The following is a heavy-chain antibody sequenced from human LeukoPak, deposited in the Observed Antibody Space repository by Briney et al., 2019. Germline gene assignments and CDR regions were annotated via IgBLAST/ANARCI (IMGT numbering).Heavy chain of an antibody. CDR1: GFTFSSYS. D-gene: IGHD1-7*01. CDR2: ISSSSSYI. Sequence: KPGGSLRLSCAASGFTFSSYSMSWVRQAPGKGLEWVSSISSSSSYIYYADSVKGRFTISRDNAKNSLYLQMNSLRAEDTAVYYCARERLDWNYGDVLDYGMDVWGQGTTVTVSS. V-gene: IGHV3-21*01. J-gene: IGHJ6*02. CDR3: ARERLDWNYGDVLDYGMDV.